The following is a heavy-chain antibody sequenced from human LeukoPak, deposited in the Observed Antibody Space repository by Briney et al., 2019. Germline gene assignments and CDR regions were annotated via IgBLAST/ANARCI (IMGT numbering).Heavy chain of an antibody. J-gene: IGHJ3*02. CDR1: GYTYTSYY. CDR3: ASPAETRAFDI. Sequence: ASVKVSCKASGYTYTSYYMHWVRQAPGQGLEWMGIINPSGGSTSYAQKFQGRVTMTRDTSTSTVYMELSSLRSEDTAVYYCASPAETRAFDIWGQGTMVTVSS. V-gene: IGHV1-46*01. CDR2: INPSGGST.